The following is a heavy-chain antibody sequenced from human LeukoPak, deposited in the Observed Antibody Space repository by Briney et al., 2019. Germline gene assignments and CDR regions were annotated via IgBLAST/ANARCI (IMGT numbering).Heavy chain of an antibody. CDR2: INPNSGGT. Sequence: ASVKVSCKASGYTFTGYYMHWVRQAPGQGLEWMGWINPNSGGTNYAQKFQGRVTMTRDTSISTAYMELSRLRSDDTAVYYCARAYYYGSGLFDPWGQGTLVTVSS. CDR1: GYTFTGYY. CDR3: ARAYYYGSGLFDP. J-gene: IGHJ5*02. V-gene: IGHV1-2*02. D-gene: IGHD3-10*01.